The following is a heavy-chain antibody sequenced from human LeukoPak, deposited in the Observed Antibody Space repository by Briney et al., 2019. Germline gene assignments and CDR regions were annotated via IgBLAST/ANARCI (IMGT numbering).Heavy chain of an antibody. CDR3: ASSGPDREFDY. Sequence: GGSLRLSCAASGFTFSSYWMSWVRQAPGKGLEWVANIKQDGSEKYYADSVKGRFTISRDNSKNTLYLQMNSLRAEDTAVYYCASSGPDREFDYWGQGTLVTVSS. CDR2: IKQDGSEK. D-gene: IGHD6-19*01. CDR1: GFTFSSYW. V-gene: IGHV3-7*01. J-gene: IGHJ4*02.